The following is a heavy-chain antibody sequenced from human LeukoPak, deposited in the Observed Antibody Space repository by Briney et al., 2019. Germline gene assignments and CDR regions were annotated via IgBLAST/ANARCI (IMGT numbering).Heavy chain of an antibody. CDR1: GGSFSGYY. J-gene: IGHJ4*02. CDR2: INHSGST. Sequence: SETLSLTCAVYGGSFSGYYWSWIRQPPGKGLEWIGEINHSGSTNYNPSLKSRVTISVDRSKNQVSLKLNSVTAADTAVYYCARTSSGYYLAFDHWGQGTLVTVSS. CDR3: ARTSSGYYLAFDH. V-gene: IGHV4-34*01. D-gene: IGHD3-22*01.